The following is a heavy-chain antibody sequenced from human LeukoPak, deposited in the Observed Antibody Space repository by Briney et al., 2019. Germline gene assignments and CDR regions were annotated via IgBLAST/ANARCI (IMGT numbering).Heavy chain of an antibody. Sequence: GGSLRLSCAASGFTFSSYSMNWVRQAPGKGLEWVSSISSSSSYIYYADSVKGRFTISRDNAKNSLYLQMNSLRAEDTAVYYCARFVAVAGTGGWGQGTLVTVSS. CDR2: ISSSSSYI. D-gene: IGHD6-19*01. J-gene: IGHJ4*02. CDR3: ARFVAVAGTGG. V-gene: IGHV3-21*01. CDR1: GFTFSSYS.